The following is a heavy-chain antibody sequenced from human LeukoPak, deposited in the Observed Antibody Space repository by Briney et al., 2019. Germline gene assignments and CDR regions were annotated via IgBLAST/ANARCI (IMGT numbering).Heavy chain of an antibody. D-gene: IGHD3-22*01. CDR3: ARVSRDSDGSGDDY. J-gene: IGHJ4*02. V-gene: IGHV3-21*01. CDR1: GFTFRSYS. CDR2: ISTTSSYI. Sequence: NPGGSLRLSCVVSGFTFRSYSMTWVRQAPGKGLEWVSSISTTSSYIYYADSVKGRFTISGDNAKNSLFLQMNSLRAEDTAVYYCARVSRDSDGSGDDYWGQGTLVTVSS.